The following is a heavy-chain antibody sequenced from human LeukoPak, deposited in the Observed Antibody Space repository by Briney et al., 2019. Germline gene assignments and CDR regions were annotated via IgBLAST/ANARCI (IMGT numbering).Heavy chain of an antibody. D-gene: IGHD5-24*01. J-gene: IGHJ4*02. Sequence: GGSLRLSCAASGFTFSSSEMSWVRQAPGKGLEWVARISASGAENYAAPVNARFTASRDDSKSTVYLHMNSLTTEDTAVYYCTTAPTRGWLPYFDSWGPGTVVTVSS. CDR2: ISASGAE. CDR3: TTAPTRGWLPYFDS. CDR1: GFTFSSSE. V-gene: IGHV3-15*01.